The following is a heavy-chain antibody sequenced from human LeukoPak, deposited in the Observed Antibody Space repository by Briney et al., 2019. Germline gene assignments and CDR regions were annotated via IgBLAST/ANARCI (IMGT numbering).Heavy chain of an antibody. D-gene: IGHD5-18*01. V-gene: IGHV3-21*01. CDR3: ARVGYSYGYSAFDI. J-gene: IGHJ3*02. CDR1: GFTFSSYS. Sequence: GGSLRLSCAASGFTFSSYSMNWVRQAPGKGLEWVSSISSSSSYIYYADSVKGRFTISRDNAKNSLYLQMNSLRAEDTAVYYCARVGYSYGYSAFDIWGQGTMVTVSS. CDR2: ISSSSSYI.